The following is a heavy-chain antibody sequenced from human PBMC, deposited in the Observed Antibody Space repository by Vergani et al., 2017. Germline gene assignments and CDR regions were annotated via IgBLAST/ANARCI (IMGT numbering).Heavy chain of an antibody. J-gene: IGHJ5*02. CDR1: GYTFTGYY. D-gene: IGHD3-10*01. V-gene: IGHV1-2*02. CDR2: INPNSGGT. CDR3: ASGPAIVRGVIIWWCFDP. Sequence: QVQLVQSGAEVKKPGASVKVSCKASGYTFTGYYMHWVRQAPGQGLEWMGWINPNSGGTNYAQKFQGRVTMTRDTSISTAYMELSRLRSDDTAVYYCASGPAIVRGVIIWWCFDPWGQGTLVTVSS.